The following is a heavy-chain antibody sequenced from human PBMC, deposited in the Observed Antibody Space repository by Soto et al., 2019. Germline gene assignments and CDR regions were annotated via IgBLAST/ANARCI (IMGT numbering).Heavy chain of an antibody. J-gene: IGHJ4*02. Sequence: SETLSLTCAVYGGSFSGYYWSWIRQPPGKRLEWIREINHSGSTNYNPSLKSRVTISVDTSKNQFSLKLSSVTAADTAVYYCARGLKGSTRILEWLHPRAYYFDYWGQGTLVTVSS. CDR3: ARGLKGSTRILEWLHPRAYYFDY. CDR1: GGSFSGYY. V-gene: IGHV4-34*01. CDR2: INHSGST. D-gene: IGHD3-3*01.